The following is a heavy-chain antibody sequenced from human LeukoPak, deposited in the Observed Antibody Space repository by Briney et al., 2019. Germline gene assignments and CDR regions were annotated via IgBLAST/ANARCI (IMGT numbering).Heavy chain of an antibody. V-gene: IGHV3-53*01. J-gene: IGHJ3*02. CDR1: GFTVSSNY. CDR2: NYSGGST. Sequence: GGSLRLSCAASGFTVSSNYMSWVRQAPGKGLEWVSVNYSGGSTYYADSVKGRFTISRDNSKNTLYLQMNSLRAEDTAVYYCARELPYGDYANAFDIWGQGTMVTVSS. CDR3: ARELPYGDYANAFDI. D-gene: IGHD4-17*01.